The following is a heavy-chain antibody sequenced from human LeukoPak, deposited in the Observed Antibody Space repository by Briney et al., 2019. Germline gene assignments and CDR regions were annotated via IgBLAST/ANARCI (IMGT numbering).Heavy chain of an antibody. D-gene: IGHD1-7*01. CDR1: GGSFSGYY. Sequence: SETLSLTCAVYGGSFSGYYWSWIRQPPGKGLEWIGEINHSGSTNYNPSLKSRVTISVDTSKNQFSLELSSVTAADTAVYYCASQGGVTGTYVTRGVDYWGQGTLVTVSS. V-gene: IGHV4-34*01. CDR2: INHSGST. CDR3: ASQGGVTGTYVTRGVDY. J-gene: IGHJ4*02.